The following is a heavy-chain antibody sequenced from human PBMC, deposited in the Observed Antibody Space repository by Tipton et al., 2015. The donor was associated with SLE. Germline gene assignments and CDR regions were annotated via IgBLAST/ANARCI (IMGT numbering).Heavy chain of an antibody. V-gene: IGHV4-34*01. CDR3: ATSSGGSIRIAARPIYCYFDL. CDR1: GGSFSGYY. Sequence: TLSLTCAVYGGSFSGYYWSWIRQPPGKGLEWIGEINHSGSTNYNPSLKSRVTISVDTSKNQFSLKLSSVTAADTAVYYCATSSGGSIRIAARPIYCYFDLWGRGTLVTVSS. CDR2: INHSGST. J-gene: IGHJ2*01. D-gene: IGHD6-6*01.